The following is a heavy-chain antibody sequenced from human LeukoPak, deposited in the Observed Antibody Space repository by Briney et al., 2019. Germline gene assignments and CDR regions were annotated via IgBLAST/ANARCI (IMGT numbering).Heavy chain of an antibody. CDR3: ARGRDIVVVPASFDY. CDR2: INPSGGST. V-gene: IGHV1-46*01. CDR1: GYTFSSSY. Sequence: ASVKVSCKASGYTFSSSYMHWVRPAPGQGVEWMGIINPSGGSTSYAQKFQGRVTMTRDTSTSTVYMELSSLRSEDTAVYYCARGRDIVVVPASFDYWGQGTLVTVSS. D-gene: IGHD2-2*01. J-gene: IGHJ4*02.